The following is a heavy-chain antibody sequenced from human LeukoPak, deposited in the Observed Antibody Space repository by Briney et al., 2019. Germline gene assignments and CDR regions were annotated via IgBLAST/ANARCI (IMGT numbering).Heavy chain of an antibody. CDR3: AKVPTSYCSGGSCYSLGYYYMDV. CDR1: GFTFSSYA. J-gene: IGHJ6*03. Sequence: PGGSLRLSCAASGFTFSSYAMSWVRQAPGKGLEWVSAISGSGGSTYYADSVKGRFTISRDNSKNTLYLQMNSLRAEDTAVYYCAKVPTSYCSGGSCYSLGYYYMDVWGKGTTVTVSS. D-gene: IGHD2-15*01. V-gene: IGHV3-23*01. CDR2: ISGSGGST.